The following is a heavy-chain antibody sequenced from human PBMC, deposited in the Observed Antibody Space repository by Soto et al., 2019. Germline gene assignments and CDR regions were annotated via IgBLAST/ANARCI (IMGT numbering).Heavy chain of an antibody. CDR2: ILYDGSNK. CDR1: GFTFSNYG. V-gene: IGHV3-33*01. CDR3: XXXXYYFDY. Sequence: QVQLVESGGDVVQPGRSLRLSCAASGFTFSNYGMHWARQAPGKGLEWVAAILYDGSNKYYADSVKGRFTISRDNSKNTLYLQMNSLRAEDTAVYXXXXXXYYFDYCGQGTLVTVSS. J-gene: IGHJ4*02.